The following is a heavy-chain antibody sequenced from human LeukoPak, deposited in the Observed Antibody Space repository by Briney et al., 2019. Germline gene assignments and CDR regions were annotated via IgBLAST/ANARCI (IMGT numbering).Heavy chain of an antibody. CDR3: AKVGASSWDYYYYMDV. CDR2: ISSSSSTI. D-gene: IGHD6-13*01. J-gene: IGHJ6*03. CDR1: GFTFSSYS. V-gene: IGHV3-48*01. Sequence: GGSLRLSCAASGFTFSSYSMNWVRQAPGKGLEWVSYISSSSSTIYYADSVKGRFTISRDNSKNTLYLQMNSLRAEDTAVYYCAKVGASSWDYYYYMDVWGKGTTVTISS.